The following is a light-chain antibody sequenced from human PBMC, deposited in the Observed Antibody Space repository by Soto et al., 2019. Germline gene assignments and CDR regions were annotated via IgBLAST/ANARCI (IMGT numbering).Light chain of an antibody. J-gene: IGKJ2*01. CDR2: DAS. Sequence: DIQMTQSPSTLSSSVGERVTITCRASQSIGSWLAWYQQKPGKAPKLLIYDASSLASGVPSRFSGSGSGTEFTLTISSLQPDDFATYYCQQYNTDSYTFGPGTKLEIK. CDR1: QSIGSW. CDR3: QQYNTDSYT. V-gene: IGKV1-5*01.